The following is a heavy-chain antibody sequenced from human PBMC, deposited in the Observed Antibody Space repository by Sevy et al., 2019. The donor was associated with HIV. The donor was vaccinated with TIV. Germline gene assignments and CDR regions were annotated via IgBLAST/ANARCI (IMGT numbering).Heavy chain of an antibody. D-gene: IGHD3-22*01. J-gene: IGHJ6*02. V-gene: IGHV4-31*03. Sequence: SETLSLTCTVSGGSINSGGDYWSWIRQHPGKGLEWIGYIYYSGSTYYSPSLKSRVTISVDKSKNQFSLKLTSVTAADTDVYYCARGAGEYYYDSSGYYFHYYGMDVWGQGTTVTVSS. CDR3: ARGAGEYYYDSSGYYFHYYGMDV. CDR2: IYYSGST. CDR1: GGSINSGGDY.